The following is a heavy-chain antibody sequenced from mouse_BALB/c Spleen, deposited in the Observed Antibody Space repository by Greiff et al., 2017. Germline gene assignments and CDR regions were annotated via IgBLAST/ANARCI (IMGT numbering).Heavy chain of an antibody. V-gene: IGHV1-37*01. CDR1: GYSFTGYF. CDR2: INPYNGDT. D-gene: IGHD1-1*01. J-gene: IGHJ4*01. CDR3: GRGFGLDGSSLYYAMDY. Sequence: VQLKQSGPELVKPGASVKISCKASGYSFTGYFMNWVKQSHGKSLEWIGRINPYNGDTFYNQKFKGKATLTVDKSSSTAHMELLSLTSEDSAVYYCGRGFGLDGSSLYYAMDYWGQGTSVTVSS.